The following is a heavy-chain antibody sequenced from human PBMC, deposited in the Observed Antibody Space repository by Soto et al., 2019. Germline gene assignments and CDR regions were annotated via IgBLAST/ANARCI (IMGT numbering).Heavy chain of an antibody. D-gene: IGHD4-17*01. CDR3: ASNGDYRFDY. CDR2: IKQDGSEN. V-gene: IGHV3-7*03. CDR1: GFPFSTYW. Sequence: GGSLRLSCAASGFPFSTYWLSWVRQAPGKGLEWVANIKQDGSENHYMNSVKGRFTISRDNVKNSLYLQMNSLRAEDTAVYYCASNGDYRFDYWGRGTLVTVSS. J-gene: IGHJ4*02.